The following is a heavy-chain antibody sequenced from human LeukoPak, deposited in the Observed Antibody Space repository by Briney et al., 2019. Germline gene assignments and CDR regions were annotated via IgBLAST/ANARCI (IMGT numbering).Heavy chain of an antibody. J-gene: IGHJ3*02. CDR2: IYTSGST. CDR3: ARALGDYYDSSAHKVHAFDI. D-gene: IGHD3-22*01. V-gene: IGHV4-61*02. Sequence: PSETLSLTCTVSGGSISSGSYYWSWIRQPAGKGLEWIGRIYTSGSTNYNPSLKSRVTISVDTSKNQFSLKLSSVTAADTAVYYCARALGDYYDSSAHKVHAFDIWGQGTMVTVSS. CDR1: GGSISSGSYY.